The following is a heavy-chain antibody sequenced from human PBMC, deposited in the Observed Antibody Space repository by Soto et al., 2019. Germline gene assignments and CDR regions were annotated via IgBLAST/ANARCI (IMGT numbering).Heavy chain of an antibody. CDR1: GGTFSSYA. CDR2: IIPIFGTA. J-gene: IGHJ6*02. CDR3: AGYDRSAYYYGMDV. D-gene: IGHD3-16*01. Sequence: SVKVSCKASGGTFSSYAISWVRQAPGQGLEWMGGIIPIFGTANYAQKFQGRVTITADESTSTAYMELSSLRSEDTAVYYCAGYDRSAYYYGMDVWGQGTTVTVSS. V-gene: IGHV1-69*13.